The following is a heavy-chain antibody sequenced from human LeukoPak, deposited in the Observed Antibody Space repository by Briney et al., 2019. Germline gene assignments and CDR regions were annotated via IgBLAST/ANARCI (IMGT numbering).Heavy chain of an antibody. CDR3: AKLAVVGRGGEENDY. J-gene: IGHJ4*02. V-gene: IGHV3-23*01. CDR1: GFTFSSYA. Sequence: GGSLRLSCAASGFTFSSYAMSWVRQAPGKGLEWVSAISGSGGSTYYADSVKGRFTISRGNSKNTLYLQMNSLRAEDTAVYYCAKLAVVGRGGEENDYWGQGTLVTVSS. D-gene: IGHD3-16*01. CDR2: ISGSGGST.